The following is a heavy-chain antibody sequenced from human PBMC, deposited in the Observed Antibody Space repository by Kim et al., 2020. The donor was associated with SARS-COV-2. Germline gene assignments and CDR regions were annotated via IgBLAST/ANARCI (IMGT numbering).Heavy chain of an antibody. V-gene: IGHV3-66*01. CDR1: GFTVSSNY. J-gene: IGHJ4*02. Sequence: GGSLRLSCAASGFTVSSNYMSWVRQAPGKGLEWVSVIYRGGDTYYADSVKGRFTISRDNSKNTLYLQMNSLRAEDTAVYYCAKDYYGSGSYYFDYWGQGT. CDR2: IYRGGDT. D-gene: IGHD3-10*01. CDR3: AKDYYGSGSYYFDY.